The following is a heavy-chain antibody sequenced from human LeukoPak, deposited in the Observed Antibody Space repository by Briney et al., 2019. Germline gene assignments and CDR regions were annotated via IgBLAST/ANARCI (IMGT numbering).Heavy chain of an antibody. Sequence: GGSLRLSCAASGFIFSNYGIYWVRQAPGKGLVWVSRINSDGSSTSYADSVKGRFTISRDNAKNTLYLQMNSLRAEDTAVYYCARGQYSSSSIGYFQHWGQGTLVTVS. D-gene: IGHD6-6*01. V-gene: IGHV3-74*01. CDR2: INSDGSST. CDR3: ARGQYSSSSIGYFQH. J-gene: IGHJ1*01. CDR1: GFIFSNYG.